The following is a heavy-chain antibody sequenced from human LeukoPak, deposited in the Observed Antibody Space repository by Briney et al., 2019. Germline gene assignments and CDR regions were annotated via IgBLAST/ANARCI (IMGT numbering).Heavy chain of an antibody. D-gene: IGHD3-9*01. J-gene: IGHJ5*01. CDR1: GFTFSNYW. Sequence: PGGSLRLSCAASGFTFSNYWMHWVRQAPGKGLVWVSRIKGDGSHTIYADSVKGRFTISRDNAKNTLYLQMKSLRAEDTAVYYCVRDWDHFDFDSWGLGTLATVSS. CDR3: VRDWDHFDFDS. CDR2: IKGDGSHT. V-gene: IGHV3-74*01.